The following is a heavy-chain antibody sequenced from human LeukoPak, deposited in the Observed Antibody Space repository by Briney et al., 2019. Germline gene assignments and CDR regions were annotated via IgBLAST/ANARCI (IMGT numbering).Heavy chain of an antibody. J-gene: IGHJ4*02. CDR3: ARGGSIAARPGSPGY. CDR2: INPNSGGT. Sequence: ASVKVSCKASGYTFTGYYMHWVRRAPGQGLEWMGWINPNSGGTNYAQKFQGRVTMTRDTSISTAYMELSRLRSDDTAVYYCARGGSIAARPGSPGYWGQGTLVTVSS. D-gene: IGHD6-6*01. V-gene: IGHV1-2*02. CDR1: GYTFTGYY.